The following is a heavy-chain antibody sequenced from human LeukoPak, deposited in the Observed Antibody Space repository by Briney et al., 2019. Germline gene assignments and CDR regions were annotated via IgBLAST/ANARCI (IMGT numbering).Heavy chain of an antibody. CDR3: AKDQRVAGPFDY. V-gene: IGHV3-23*01. Sequence: GGSLRLSCAASGFTFSSYGMNWARQAPGKGLEWVSSISRSGSSIYYADSVKGRFTISRDNSKNTLYLQMNSLRAEDTAVYYCAKDQRVAGPFDYWGQGTLVTVSS. CDR1: GFTFSSYG. CDR2: ISRSGSSI. D-gene: IGHD6-19*01. J-gene: IGHJ4*02.